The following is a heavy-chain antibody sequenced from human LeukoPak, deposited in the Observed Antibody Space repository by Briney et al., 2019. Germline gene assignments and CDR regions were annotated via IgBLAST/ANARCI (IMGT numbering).Heavy chain of an antibody. CDR3: ARDSGRFGEVGSFDY. V-gene: IGHV1-2*02. J-gene: IGHJ4*01. CDR1: GYTFTGYY. Sequence: ASVKVSCKASGYTFTGYYMHWVRQAPGQGLEWMGWINPNSGGTNYAQKFQGRVTMTRDTSISTAYMELSRLRSDDTAVYYCARDSGRFGEVGSFDYWGHGTLVTVSS. CDR2: INPNSGGT. D-gene: IGHD3-10*01.